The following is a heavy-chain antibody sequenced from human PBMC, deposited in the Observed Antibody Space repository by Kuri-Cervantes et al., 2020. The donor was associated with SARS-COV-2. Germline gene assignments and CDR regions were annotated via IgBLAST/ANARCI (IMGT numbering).Heavy chain of an antibody. CDR1: GFTFSSYG. CDR2: ISFGGTNK. D-gene: IGHD5-12*01. J-gene: IGHJ4*02. V-gene: IGHV3-30*18. Sequence: GESLKISCAASGFTFSSYGMHWVRQAPGKGLEWVAVISFGGTNKYYADSVKGQFTISRDNSKNTLYLQMNSLRAEDTAVYYCAKDRVRRGYSGYVILDYWGQGTLVTVSS. CDR3: AKDRVRRGYSGYVILDY.